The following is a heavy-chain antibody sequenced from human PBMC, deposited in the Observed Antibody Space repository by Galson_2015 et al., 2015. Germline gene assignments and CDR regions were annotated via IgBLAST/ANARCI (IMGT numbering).Heavy chain of an antibody. V-gene: IGHV3-73*01. CDR2: IRSKPKNYAT. J-gene: IGHJ3*02. CDR3: VGGGDTPLEM. Sequence: SLRLSCAASGFTFGDSALHWVRQASGKGLEWVGLIRSKPKNYATLYAASVSGRFTFSRDDSGNTAYLQMNSLKTEDTAVYYCVGGGDTPLEMWGQGAMVIVSS. CDR1: GFTFGDSA. D-gene: IGHD4-17*01.